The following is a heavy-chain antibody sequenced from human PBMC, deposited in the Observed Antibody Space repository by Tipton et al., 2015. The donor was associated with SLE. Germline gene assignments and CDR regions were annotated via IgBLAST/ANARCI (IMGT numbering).Heavy chain of an antibody. V-gene: IGHV3-23*01. CDR1: GFTFSSYA. D-gene: IGHD3-10*01. J-gene: IGHJ6*02. CDR2: FSGGGGST. Sequence: SLRLSCAASGFTFSSYAMSWVRQAPGKGLEWVSSFSGGGGSTYYADSVKGRFTISRDNSKNALHLQMNSLRAEDTAVYYCAKDLDRPGDYYYYYGMDVWGQGTTVTVSS. CDR3: AKDLDRPGDYYYYYGMDV.